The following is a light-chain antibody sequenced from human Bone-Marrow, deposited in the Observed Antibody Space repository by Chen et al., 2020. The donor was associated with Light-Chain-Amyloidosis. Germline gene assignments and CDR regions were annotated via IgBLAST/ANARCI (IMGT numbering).Light chain of an antibody. CDR3: QVWDRSSDRPV. V-gene: IGLV3-21*02. CDR1: NIGSTS. Sequence: SYVLTQPSSVSVAPGQTATIACGGNNIGSTSVHWYQQTPGQAPLLVVDDDSDRPSGIPERLSGSNSGNTATLTSSRVEAGDEADYYCQVWDRSSDRPVFGGGTTLPVL. J-gene: IGLJ3*02. CDR2: DDS.